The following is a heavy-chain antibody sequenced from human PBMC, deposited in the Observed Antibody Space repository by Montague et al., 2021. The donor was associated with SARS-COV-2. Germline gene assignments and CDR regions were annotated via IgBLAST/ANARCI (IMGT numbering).Heavy chain of an antibody. CDR3: ARHFPETNFGVVIHPGGMDV. J-gene: IGHJ6*02. V-gene: IGHV4-59*08. D-gene: IGHD3-3*01. CDR2: IYYSGST. CDR1: GGSISSYY. Sequence: SETLSLTCTVSGGSISSYYWSWIRQPPGKGLEWIGYIYYSGSTNYNPSLKSRVTISVDTSKNQFSLKLSSVTAADTAVYYCARHFPETNFGVVIHPGGMDVWGQGTTVTVSS.